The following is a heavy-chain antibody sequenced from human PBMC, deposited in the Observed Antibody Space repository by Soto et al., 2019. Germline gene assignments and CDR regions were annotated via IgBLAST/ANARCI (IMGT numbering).Heavy chain of an antibody. CDR2: IYYNGNT. J-gene: IGHJ4*02. D-gene: IGHD3-22*01. CDR1: GGSISSGNFY. Sequence: QVQLQESGPGLVKPSQTLSLTCTVSGGSISSGNFYWSWIRQPPGKGLEWLGYIYYNGNTYYNPSLKSRVNILVDRSKNQFSLKLTSVTAADTAVYYCARGGHYYDSSGPLDFWGQGALVTVSS. V-gene: IGHV4-30-4*01. CDR3: ARGGHYYDSSGPLDF.